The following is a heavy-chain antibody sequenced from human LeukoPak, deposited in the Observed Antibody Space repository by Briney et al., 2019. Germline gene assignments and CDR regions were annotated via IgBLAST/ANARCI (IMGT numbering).Heavy chain of an antibody. CDR2: IYYGGST. CDR3: ARRRAQSSGPSFYYFYMDV. J-gene: IGHJ6*03. CDR1: GGSISSYY. Sequence: SETLSLTCTVSGGSISSYYWSWIRQPPGKGLEWIGYIYYGGSTNYNPSLKSRVTISVDTSKNQLSLNLRFVTAADTALYFCARRRAQSSGPSFYYFYMDVWGKGTTVTVSS. D-gene: IGHD1-26*01. V-gene: IGHV4-59*01.